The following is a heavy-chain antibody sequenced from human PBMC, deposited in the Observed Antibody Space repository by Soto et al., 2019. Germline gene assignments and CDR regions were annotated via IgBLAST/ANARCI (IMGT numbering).Heavy chain of an antibody. V-gene: IGHV3-48*04. CDR1: GFTFSSYT. J-gene: IGHJ5*02. D-gene: IGHD1-20*01. Sequence: GGSLRLSCAASGFTFSSYTMNWVRQPPGKGLEWVSYISTNSATIYYTDSVKGRFTISRDNARNSLYLQMDSLRADDTAVYYCAGEHWYHFDPWGQGTLVTVSS. CDR3: AGEHWYHFDP. CDR2: ISTNSATI.